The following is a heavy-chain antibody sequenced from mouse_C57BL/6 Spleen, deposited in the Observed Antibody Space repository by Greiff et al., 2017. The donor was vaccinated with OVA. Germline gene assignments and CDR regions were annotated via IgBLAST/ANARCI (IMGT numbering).Heavy chain of an antibody. CDR3: ARPQTAQATGVDY. D-gene: IGHD3-2*02. V-gene: IGHV1-82*01. CDR2: IYPGDGDT. J-gene: IGHJ2*01. Sequence: VQLQQSGPELVKPGASVKISCKASGYAFSSSWMNWVKQRPGQGLEWIGRIYPGDGDTNYNGKFKGKATLTADKSSSTAYMQLSSLTSEDSAVYFCARPQTAQATGVDYWGQGTTLTVSS. CDR1: GYAFSSSW.